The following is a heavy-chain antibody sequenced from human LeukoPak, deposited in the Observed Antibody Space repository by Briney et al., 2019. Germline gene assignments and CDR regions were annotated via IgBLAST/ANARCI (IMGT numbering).Heavy chain of an antibody. J-gene: IGHJ1*01. CDR1: GYTFTGYY. V-gene: IGHV1-2*02. D-gene: IGHD5-18*01. Sequence: ASVKVSCKASGYTFTGYYMHWVRQAPGQGLEWMGWINPNSGGTNYAQKFQGRVTMTRDTSISTAYMELSRLRSDDTAVYYCARGRWRIQLQPAEDFQHWGQGTLVTVSS. CDR3: ARGRWRIQLQPAEDFQH. CDR2: INPNSGGT.